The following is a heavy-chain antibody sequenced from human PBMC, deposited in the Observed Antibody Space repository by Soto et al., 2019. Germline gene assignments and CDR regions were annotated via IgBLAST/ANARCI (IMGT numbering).Heavy chain of an antibody. CDR1: GGTFSSYA. Sequence: SVKVSCKASGGTFSSYAISWVRQAPGQGLEWMGGIIPIFGTANYAQKFQGRVTITADESTSTAYMELSSLRSEDTAVYYCARGPRGGYCSSTSCYIYSYYYGMDVWGQGTTVTVSS. D-gene: IGHD2-2*02. CDR3: ARGPRGGYCSSTSCYIYSYYYGMDV. V-gene: IGHV1-69*13. J-gene: IGHJ6*02. CDR2: IIPIFGTA.